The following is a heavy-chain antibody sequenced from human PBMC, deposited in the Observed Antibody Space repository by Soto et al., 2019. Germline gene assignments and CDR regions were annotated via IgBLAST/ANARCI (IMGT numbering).Heavy chain of an antibody. Sequence: QVQLQESGPGLVKPSGTLSLTCAVSGGSISSSNWWSWVRQPPGKGLEWIGEIYHSGSTNYNPSLKSRVTISVDKSKNQFSLKLSSVNAADTAVYYCARAGRGYCSGGSCYSGLHGMDVWGQGTTVTVSS. J-gene: IGHJ6*02. CDR1: GGSISSSNW. CDR2: IYHSGST. D-gene: IGHD2-15*01. V-gene: IGHV4-4*02. CDR3: ARAGRGYCSGGSCYSGLHGMDV.